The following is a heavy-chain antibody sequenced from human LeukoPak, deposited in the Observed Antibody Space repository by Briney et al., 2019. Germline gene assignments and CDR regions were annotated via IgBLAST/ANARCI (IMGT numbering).Heavy chain of an antibody. CDR3: ARGWSYFDY. D-gene: IGHD2-15*01. Sequence: PGGSLRLSCAASGFTFSNYWMHWVRQAPGKGLMGVSRINSDGSTIGYADSVKGRFTISRDNAKNTLYLQMNSLRAEDTAVYYCARGWSYFDYWGQGTLVTVSS. CDR1: GFTFSNYW. J-gene: IGHJ4*02. V-gene: IGHV3-74*01. CDR2: INSDGSTI.